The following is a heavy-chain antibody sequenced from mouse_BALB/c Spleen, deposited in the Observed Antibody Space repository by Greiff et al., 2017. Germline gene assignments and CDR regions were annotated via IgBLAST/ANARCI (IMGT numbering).Heavy chain of an antibody. CDR2: IDPENGDT. D-gene: IGHD2-1*01. CDR3: TLYGNYRIAD. J-gene: IGHJ3*01. CDR1: GFNIKDYY. Sequence: EVQLKQSGAELVRSGASVKLSCTASGFNIKDYYMHWVKQRPEQGLEWIGWIDPENGDTEYAPKFQGKATMTADTSSNTAYLQLSSLTSEDTAVYYCTLYGNYRIADWGQGTLVTVSA. V-gene: IGHV14-4*02.